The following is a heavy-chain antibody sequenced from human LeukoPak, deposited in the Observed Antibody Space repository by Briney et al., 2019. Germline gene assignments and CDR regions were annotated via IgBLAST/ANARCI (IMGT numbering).Heavy chain of an antibody. CDR1: GYTFTSYD. J-gene: IGHJ3*02. V-gene: IGHV1-8*01. CDR3: ARVMGSRCSGGSCYSDDAFGI. Sequence: AASVKVSCKASGYTFTSYDINWVRQATGQGLEWMGWMNPNSGNTGYAQKFQGRVTMTRNTSISTAYMELSSLRSEDTAVYYCARVMGSRCSGGSCYSDDAFGIWGQGTMVTVSS. D-gene: IGHD2-15*01. CDR2: MNPNSGNT.